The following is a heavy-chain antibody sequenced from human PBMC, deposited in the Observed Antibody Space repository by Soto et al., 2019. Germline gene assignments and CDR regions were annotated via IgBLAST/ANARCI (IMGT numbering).Heavy chain of an antibody. CDR2: ISSSSSYI. D-gene: IGHD2-15*01. CDR1: GFTFSSYS. CDR3: ARDRYCSGGSCYVSFSDY. V-gene: IGHV3-21*01. Sequence: GGSLRLSCAASGFTFSSYSMNWVRQAPGKGLEWVSSISSSSSYIYYADSVKGRFTISRDNAKNSLYLQMNSLRAEDTAVYYCARDRYCSGGSCYVSFSDYWGQGTLVTVSS. J-gene: IGHJ4*02.